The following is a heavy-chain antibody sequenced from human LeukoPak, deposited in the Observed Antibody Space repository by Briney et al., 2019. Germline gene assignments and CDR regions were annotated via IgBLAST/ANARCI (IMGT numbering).Heavy chain of an antibody. CDR1: GGSISSYY. V-gene: IGHV4-59*01. J-gene: IGHJ5*02. Sequence: SETLSLTCTVSGGSISSYYWSWIRQPPGKGLEWIGYIYYSGSTNYNPSLKSRVTISVDTTKNQFSLKLSSVTAADTAVYYCARVAAVRDFDWFDPWGQGTLVTVSS. CDR3: ARVAAVRDFDWFDP. CDR2: IYYSGST. D-gene: IGHD2-21*02.